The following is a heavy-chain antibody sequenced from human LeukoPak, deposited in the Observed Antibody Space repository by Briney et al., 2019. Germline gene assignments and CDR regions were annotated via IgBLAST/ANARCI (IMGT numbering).Heavy chain of an antibody. CDR2: IRSKANSYAT. V-gene: IGHV3-73*01. J-gene: IGHJ6*02. D-gene: IGHD2-2*01. CDR1: GFTLSGSA. Sequence: GGSLRLSCAASGFTLSGSAMHWVRQASGKGLEWIGRIRSKANSYATAYAASVKGRFTISRDDSKNTAYLQMNSLKTEDTAVYYCTRQDIVVVPAAMVYYYYGMDVWGQGTTVTVSS. CDR3: TRQDIVVVPAAMVYYYYGMDV.